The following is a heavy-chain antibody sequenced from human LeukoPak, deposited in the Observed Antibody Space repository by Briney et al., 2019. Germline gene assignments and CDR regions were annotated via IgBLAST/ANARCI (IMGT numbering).Heavy chain of an antibody. Sequence: PSETLSLTCTVSGGSISSYYWSWIRQPPGKGLEWIGYISYSGSTNYNPSLKSRVTISVDTSRNQFSLKLSSVTAADTAVYYCARGGRWLQSYNWFDPWGQGTLVTVSS. D-gene: IGHD5-24*01. CDR1: GGSISSYY. CDR2: ISYSGST. CDR3: ARGGRWLQSYNWFDP. J-gene: IGHJ5*02. V-gene: IGHV4-59*01.